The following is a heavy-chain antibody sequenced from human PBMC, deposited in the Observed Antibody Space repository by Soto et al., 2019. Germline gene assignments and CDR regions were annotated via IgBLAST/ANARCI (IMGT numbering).Heavy chain of an antibody. Sequence: SVKVSCKASGGTFSSYAISWVRQAPGQGLEWMGGIIPIFGTANYAQKCQGRVTITADESTSTAYMELSSLRSEDTAVYYCARPKAGTNYYGMDAWGQGTTVTVSS. CDR2: IIPIFGTA. V-gene: IGHV1-69*13. CDR1: GGTFSSYA. J-gene: IGHJ6*02. D-gene: IGHD6-13*01. CDR3: ARPKAGTNYYGMDA.